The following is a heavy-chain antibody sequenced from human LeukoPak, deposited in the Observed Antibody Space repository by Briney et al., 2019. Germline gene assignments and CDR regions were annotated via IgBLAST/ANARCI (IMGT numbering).Heavy chain of an antibody. CDR1: GFTFSSYG. Sequence: PGGSLRLSCAASGFTFSSYGMHWVRQAPGKGLEWVAVISSDGNNKNYVDSVKGRFTISRDNSKNTLYLQMNSLRAEDTAVYYCASPGPAAADYWGQGTLVTVSS. D-gene: IGHD6-13*01. CDR2: ISSDGNNK. CDR3: ASPGPAAADY. V-gene: IGHV3-30*03. J-gene: IGHJ4*02.